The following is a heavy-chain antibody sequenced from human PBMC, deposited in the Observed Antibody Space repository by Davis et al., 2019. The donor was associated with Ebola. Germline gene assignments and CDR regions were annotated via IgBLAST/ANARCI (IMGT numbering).Heavy chain of an antibody. V-gene: IGHV3-21*01. CDR1: GFTFGDYA. J-gene: IGHJ4*02. Sequence: PGGSLRLSCTASGFTFGDYAMSWFRQAPGKGLEWVSSISSSSSYIYYADSVKGRFTISRDNAKNSLYLQMNSLRAEDTAVYYCARDLVSGVSYFDYWGQGTLVTVSS. CDR2: ISSSSSYI. D-gene: IGHD5/OR15-5a*01. CDR3: ARDLVSGVSYFDY.